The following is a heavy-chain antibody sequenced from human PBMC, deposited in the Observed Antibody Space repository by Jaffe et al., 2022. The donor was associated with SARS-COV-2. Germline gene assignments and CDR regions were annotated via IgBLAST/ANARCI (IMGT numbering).Heavy chain of an antibody. J-gene: IGHJ3*02. V-gene: IGHV3-23*01. Sequence: EVQLLESGGGLVQPGGSLRLSCAASGFTFSSYAMSWVRQAPGKGLEWVSAISGSGGSTYYADSVKGRFTISRDNSKNTLYLQMNSLRAEDTAVYYCAKEYSSFGGVMGQFDAFDIWGQGTMVTVSS. D-gene: IGHD3-16*01. CDR1: GFTFSSYA. CDR2: ISGSGGST. CDR3: AKEYSSFGGVMGQFDAFDI.